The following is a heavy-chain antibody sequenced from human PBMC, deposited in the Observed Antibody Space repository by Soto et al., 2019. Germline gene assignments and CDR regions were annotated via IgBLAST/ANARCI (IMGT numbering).Heavy chain of an antibody. Sequence: SETLSLTCTVSGGSISSYYWSWIRQPPGKGLEWIGYLHYSVGTNYNPSLKSRVTISVDTSTNQFSLKLSSVTAADTAVYYCARFGDTTSYYYYFDYWGQGTLVTVSS. CDR3: ARFGDTTSYYYYFDY. V-gene: IGHV4-59*01. J-gene: IGHJ4*02. CDR1: GGSISSYY. CDR2: LHYSVGT. D-gene: IGHD3-9*01.